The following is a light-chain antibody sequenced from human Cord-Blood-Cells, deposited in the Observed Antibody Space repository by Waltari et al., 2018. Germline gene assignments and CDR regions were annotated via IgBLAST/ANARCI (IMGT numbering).Light chain of an antibody. CDR1: TSDVGGYTY. J-gene: IGLJ1*01. V-gene: IGLV2-14*01. Sequence: QSALTQPASVSGSPRQSITISCTGTTSDVGGYTYLPWYQQHPGNTPKLMIYDVSNRPSGGSNRFSGSKSGNTASLTISGLQAEEEADYYCSSYKSSNTLYVFGTGTKVTVL. CDR2: DVS. CDR3: SSYKSSNTLYV.